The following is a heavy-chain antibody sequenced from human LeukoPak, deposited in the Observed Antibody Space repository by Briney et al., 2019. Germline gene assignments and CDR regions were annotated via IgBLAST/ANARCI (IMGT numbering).Heavy chain of an antibody. CDR3: ARVAKERVGGVYYFDY. D-gene: IGHD1-1*01. Sequence: GGSLRLSCAASGFTVSDYDMHWVRQATGKGLEWVSAIGTAGDTYYTGSVKGRFTISRENAKNSLYLQMNSLRAGDTAVYYCARVAKERVGGVYYFDYWGQGTLVTVSS. CDR1: GFTVSDYD. J-gene: IGHJ4*02. V-gene: IGHV3-13*01. CDR2: IGTAGDT.